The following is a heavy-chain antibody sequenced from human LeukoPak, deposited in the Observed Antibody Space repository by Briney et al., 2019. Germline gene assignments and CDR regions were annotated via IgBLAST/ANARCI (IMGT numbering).Heavy chain of an antibody. J-gene: IGHJ4*02. D-gene: IGHD3-16*02. Sequence: SVKVSCRASGYTFTSYYMHWVRQAPGQGLEWMGGIIPIFGTANYAQKFQGRVTITADESTSTAYMELSSLRSEDTAVYYCARAPYVWGSYRLFFDYWGQGTLVTASS. CDR1: GYTFTSYY. V-gene: IGHV1-69*13. CDR2: IIPIFGTA. CDR3: ARAPYVWGSYRLFFDY.